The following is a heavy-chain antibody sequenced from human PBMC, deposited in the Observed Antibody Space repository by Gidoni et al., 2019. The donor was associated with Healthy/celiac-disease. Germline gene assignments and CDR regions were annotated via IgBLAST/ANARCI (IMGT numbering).Heavy chain of an antibody. V-gene: IGHV1-46*01. CDR2: INPSGGST. CDR1: GYTFTSYY. CDR3: ARDSGWYHYYYYMDV. Sequence: QVQLVQSGAEVKKPGASVKVSCKASGYTFTSYYMHWVRQAPGQGLEWMGIINPSGGSTSYAQKFQGRVTMTRDTSTSTVYMELSSLRSEDTAVYYCARDSGWYHYYYYMDVWGKGTTVTVSS. J-gene: IGHJ6*03. D-gene: IGHD6-19*01.